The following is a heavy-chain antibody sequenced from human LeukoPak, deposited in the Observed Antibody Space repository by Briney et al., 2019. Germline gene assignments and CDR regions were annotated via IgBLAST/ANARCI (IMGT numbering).Heavy chain of an antibody. V-gene: IGHV4-39*07. CDR2: IYYSGST. CDR1: GGSISSSSYY. D-gene: IGHD3-3*01. CDR3: ARDLKGRLPLGNTYYDFSSGYNWFDP. Sequence: PSETLSLTCTVSGGSISSSSYYWGWIRQPPGKGLEWIGSIYYSGSTYYNPSLKSRVTISVDTSKNQFSLKLSSVTAADTAVYYCARDLKGRLPLGNTYYDFSSGYNWFDPWGQGTLVTVSS. J-gene: IGHJ5*02.